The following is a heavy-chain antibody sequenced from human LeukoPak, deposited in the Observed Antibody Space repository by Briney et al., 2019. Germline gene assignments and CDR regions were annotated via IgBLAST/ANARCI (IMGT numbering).Heavy chain of an antibody. CDR1: GYSFTSYW. CDR2: ISPGDSET. V-gene: IGHV5-51*01. CDR3: ARLTSGSYGDAFDI. Sequence: PGESLKISCKDSGYSFTSYWIGWVRQMPGKGLEWMGIISPGDSETRYSPSFQGQVTISADKSISIAYPQWSSLKASDTGMYYCARLTSGSYGDAFDIWGQGTMVTVSS. J-gene: IGHJ3*02. D-gene: IGHD1-26*01.